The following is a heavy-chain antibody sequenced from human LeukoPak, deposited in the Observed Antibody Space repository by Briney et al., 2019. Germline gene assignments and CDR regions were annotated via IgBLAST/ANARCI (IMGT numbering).Heavy chain of an antibody. CDR2: INRDGGST. CDR1: GFTFSSYW. Sequence: AGGSLRPSCAASGFTFSSYWMDWVRQAPGKGLVWVSGINRDGGSTRYAESVKGRFTISRDNAKNTLYLQMNSLRAEDTAVYYCARVGSTDSPHAFDIWGQGTMVTVSS. D-gene: IGHD3-22*01. CDR3: ARVGSTDSPHAFDI. V-gene: IGHV3-74*01. J-gene: IGHJ3*02.